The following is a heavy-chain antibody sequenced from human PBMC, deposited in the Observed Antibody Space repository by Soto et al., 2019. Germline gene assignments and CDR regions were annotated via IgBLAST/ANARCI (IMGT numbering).Heavy chain of an antibody. D-gene: IGHD2-15*01. CDR3: AKEFCDPNGCYGRWLDP. J-gene: IGHJ5*02. V-gene: IGHV4-59*01. CDR2: VFHSGST. Sequence: SETLSLTCTVSGGSMSGFYWSWIRQAPGKGLEWIGNVFHSGSTIYNPSLKSRVTISVDTSKNQFSLKLSSVTAADTAVYYCAKEFCDPNGCYGRWLDPWGQGTLVTVSS. CDR1: GGSMSGFY.